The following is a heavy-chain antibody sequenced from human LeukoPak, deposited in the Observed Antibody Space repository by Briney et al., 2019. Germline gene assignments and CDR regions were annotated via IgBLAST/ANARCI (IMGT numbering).Heavy chain of an antibody. V-gene: IGHV4-34*01. J-gene: IGHJ4*02. CDR1: GGSFSGYY. D-gene: IGHD5-18*01. CDR3: ARGGYSYGYFDY. Sequence: SETLSLTCAVYGGSFSGYYWSWIRQPPGKGLEWIGEINHSGSTNYNPSLKSRVTISVDTSKNQFSLKLSSVTAADTAVYYCARGGYSYGYFDYWGQGTLVTVFS. CDR2: INHSGST.